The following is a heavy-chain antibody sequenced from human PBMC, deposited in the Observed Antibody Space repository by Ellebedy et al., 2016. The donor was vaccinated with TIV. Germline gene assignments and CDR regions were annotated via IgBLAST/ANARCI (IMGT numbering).Heavy chain of an antibody. CDR1: GFTFSNYA. CDR2: ISYDGTNK. J-gene: IGHJ4*02. D-gene: IGHD3-10*01. V-gene: IGHV3-30-3*01. CDR3: ARTTMLRGVIISPIILFDY. Sequence: GESLKISCAASGFTFSNYALHWVRQAPGKGLEWVALISYDGTNKYYADSVKGRFTISRDNSKSTLYLQMNSLRAEDTAVYYCARTTMLRGVIISPIILFDYWGQGTLVTVSS.